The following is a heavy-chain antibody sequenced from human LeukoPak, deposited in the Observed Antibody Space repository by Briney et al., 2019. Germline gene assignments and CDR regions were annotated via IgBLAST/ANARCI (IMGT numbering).Heavy chain of an antibody. CDR3: ARHYGP. CDR2: INYRGTT. CDR1: GGSISGYY. Sequence: PSETLSLTCTVSGGSISGYYWSWIRQPPGKGLEWIGYINYRGTTNYNPSLKSRVTTSIDTSKNQFSLKLSSVTAADTAVYYCARHYGPWGQGTLVTVSS. V-gene: IGHV4-59*08. J-gene: IGHJ5*02. D-gene: IGHD3-16*01.